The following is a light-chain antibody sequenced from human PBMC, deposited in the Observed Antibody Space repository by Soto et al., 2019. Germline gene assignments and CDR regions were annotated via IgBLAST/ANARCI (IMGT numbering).Light chain of an antibody. Sequence: QSALTQPASVSGSPGQSITISCTGTSSDVGSYNYVSWYQQHPGKAPKLMIYEVSNRPSGVSDRFSGSKSGNTASLTISGLQAEDEADYYSNSYTSTVTRVFGGGTKLTVL. CDR1: SSDVGSYNY. CDR3: NSYTSTVTRV. J-gene: IGLJ3*02. CDR2: EVS. V-gene: IGLV2-14*01.